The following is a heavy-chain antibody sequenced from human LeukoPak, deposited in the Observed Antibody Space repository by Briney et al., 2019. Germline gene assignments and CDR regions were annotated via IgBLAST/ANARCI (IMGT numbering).Heavy chain of an antibody. J-gene: IGHJ5*02. CDR2: IYYSGST. Sequence: PSETLSLTCTVSGGSISSGGYYWSWIRQHPGKGLEWIGYIYYSGSTYYNPSLKSRVTMSVDTSKNQFSLKLSSVTAADTAVYYCARGSAVVGWAPQCGGDCYYWIDPWGQGTLVTVSS. V-gene: IGHV4-31*03. D-gene: IGHD2-21*02. CDR3: ARGSAVVGWAPQCGGDCYYWIDP. CDR1: GGSISSGGYY.